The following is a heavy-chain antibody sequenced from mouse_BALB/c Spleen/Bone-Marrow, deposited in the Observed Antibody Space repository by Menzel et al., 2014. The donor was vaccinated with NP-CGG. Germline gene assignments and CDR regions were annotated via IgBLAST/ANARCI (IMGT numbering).Heavy chain of an antibody. CDR2: IDPANGNT. V-gene: IGHV14-3*02. J-gene: IGHJ1*01. CDR1: GFNIKDTY. CDR3: ATMITDWYFDV. D-gene: IGHD2-4*01. Sequence: VQLKESGAELVKPGASVKLSCTASGFNIKDTYMHWVKQRPEQGLEWIGRIDPANGNTKYDPKFQGKATITADTSSNTAYLQLSSLTSEDTAVYHSATMITDWYFDVWGAGTTVTVSS.